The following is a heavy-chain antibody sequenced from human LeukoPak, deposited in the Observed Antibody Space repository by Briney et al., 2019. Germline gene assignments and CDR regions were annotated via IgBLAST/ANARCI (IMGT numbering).Heavy chain of an antibody. CDR1: GFTFSSYA. D-gene: IGHD2/OR15-2a*01. Sequence: GGSLRLSCAASGFTFSSYAMYWVRQAPGKGLEWVSAVGTGDDTYYADSVKGRFTISRDDSKNTLYLQMNSLRAEDTALYYCAKALLTSTYYFDFWGQGALVTVSS. V-gene: IGHV3-23*01. CDR3: AKALLTSTYYFDF. J-gene: IGHJ4*02. CDR2: VGTGDDT.